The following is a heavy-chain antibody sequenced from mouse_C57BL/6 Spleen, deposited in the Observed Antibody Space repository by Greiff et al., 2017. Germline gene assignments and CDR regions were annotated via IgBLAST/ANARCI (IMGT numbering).Heavy chain of an antibody. J-gene: IGHJ3*01. CDR1: GYTFTGYW. CDR3: ARRDGNYEAWFAY. D-gene: IGHD2-1*01. V-gene: IGHV1-9*01. CDR2: ILPGSCST. Sequence: QVQLQQSGAELMKPGASVKLSCKATGYTFTGYWIEWVKQRPGHGLEWIGEILPGSCSTNYNEKFKGKATFTADTSSNTAYMQLSSLTTEDSAIYYCARRDGNYEAWFAYWGQGTLVTVSA.